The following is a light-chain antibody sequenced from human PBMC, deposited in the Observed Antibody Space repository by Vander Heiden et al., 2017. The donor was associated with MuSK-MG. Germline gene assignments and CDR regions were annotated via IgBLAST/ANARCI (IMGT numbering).Light chain of an antibody. V-gene: IGKV1-16*01. CDR3: QHEDTFPIT. CDR2: ATS. CDR1: QPIGNF. J-gene: IGKJ3*01. Sequence: DIQMTQSPSSLSASVGDRVTITCRASQPIGNFLAWFQQKPGKAPKPLMYATSTLESGVPSRFSGMTSGTDFTLPIAGLQCEDFATYFCQHEDTFPITFGHGTKVDF.